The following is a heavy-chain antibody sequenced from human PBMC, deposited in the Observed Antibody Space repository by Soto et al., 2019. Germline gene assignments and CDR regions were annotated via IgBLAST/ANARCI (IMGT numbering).Heavy chain of an antibody. CDR1: GGSISSGGYY. Sequence: QVQLQESGPGVVKPSQTLSLTCTVSGGSISSGGYYWSWIRQHPGKGLEWIGYIYYSGSTYYNPSLKSRVTISVDTSKNQFSLKLTSVTAADTAVYYCAREKGCSGRSCYLIDYWGQGTLVTVSS. CDR2: IYYSGST. J-gene: IGHJ4*02. D-gene: IGHD2-15*01. V-gene: IGHV4-31*03. CDR3: AREKGCSGRSCYLIDY.